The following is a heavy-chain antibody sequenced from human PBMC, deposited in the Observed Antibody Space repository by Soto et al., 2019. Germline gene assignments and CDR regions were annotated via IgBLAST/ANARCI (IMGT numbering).Heavy chain of an antibody. V-gene: IGHV1-18*04. CDR2: ISAYNGNT. Sequence: GASVKVSCKASGYTFTSYGISWVRQAPGQGLEWMGWISAYNGNTNYAQKLQGRVTMTTDTSTSTAYMELRSLRSDDTAVYYCAREQSMYYYDSSGALDYWGQGTLVTAPQ. CDR3: AREQSMYYYDSSGALDY. CDR1: GYTFTSYG. D-gene: IGHD3-22*01. J-gene: IGHJ4*02.